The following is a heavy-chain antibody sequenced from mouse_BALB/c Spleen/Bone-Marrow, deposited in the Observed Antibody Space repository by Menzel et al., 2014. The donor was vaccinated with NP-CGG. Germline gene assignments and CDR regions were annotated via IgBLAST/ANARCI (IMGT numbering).Heavy chain of an antibody. J-gene: IGHJ2*01. Sequence: EVKVVESGGGLVKPGGSLKLSCAASGFAFSNYDMSWVRQSPEKRLEWVAYISSGGGSTYYPDTVKGRFTISRDNAKNTLYLQMSSLKSEDTAMYYCTRHPYGTFFAYWGQGTTLTVSS. D-gene: IGHD2-10*02. CDR1: GFAFSNYD. CDR3: TRHPYGTFFAY. CDR2: ISSGGGST. V-gene: IGHV5-12-1*01.